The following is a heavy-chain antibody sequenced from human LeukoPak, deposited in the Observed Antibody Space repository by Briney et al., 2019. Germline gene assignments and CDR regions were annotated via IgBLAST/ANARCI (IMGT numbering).Heavy chain of an antibody. Sequence: GGSLRLSCAAPGFTFSSYWMSWVRQAPGKGLEWVANIKQDGSEKHYVDSVKGRFTISRDNAKNSLYLQMNSLRAEDTAVYYCARQYYYDSSGYLHYWGQGTLVTVSS. CDR2: IKQDGSEK. D-gene: IGHD3-22*01. J-gene: IGHJ4*02. CDR3: ARQYYYDSSGYLHY. CDR1: GFTFSSYW. V-gene: IGHV3-7*01.